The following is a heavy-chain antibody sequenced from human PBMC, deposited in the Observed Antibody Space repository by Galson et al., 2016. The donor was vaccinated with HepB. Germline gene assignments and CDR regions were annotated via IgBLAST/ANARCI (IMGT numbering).Heavy chain of an antibody. CDR1: GFTFSSYS. V-gene: IGHV3-48*02. CDR3: ATFPRGGSGSR. D-gene: IGHD6-19*01. Sequence: SLRLSCAASGFTFSSYSMNLVRQAPGKGLEGVSYISSSSSNIQYADSVKGRFTISKDNAKNSLFLQMNSLGDEDTAVYYCATFPRGGSGSRGGQGTPVTVSS. J-gene: IGHJ4*02. CDR2: ISSSSSNI.